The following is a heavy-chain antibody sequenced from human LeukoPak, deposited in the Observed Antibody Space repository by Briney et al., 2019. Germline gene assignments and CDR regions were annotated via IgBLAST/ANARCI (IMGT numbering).Heavy chain of an antibody. CDR2: IIPIFGAA. CDR3: ARAPVPAAIRWFDP. V-gene: IGHV1-69*05. D-gene: IGHD2-2*01. Sequence: SVKVSCKASGGTFSSYAISWVRQAPGQGLEWMGGIIPIFGAANYAQKFQGRVTITTDESTSTAYMELSSLRSEDTAVYYCARAPVPAAIRWFDPWGQGTLVTVSS. J-gene: IGHJ5*02. CDR1: GGTFSSYA.